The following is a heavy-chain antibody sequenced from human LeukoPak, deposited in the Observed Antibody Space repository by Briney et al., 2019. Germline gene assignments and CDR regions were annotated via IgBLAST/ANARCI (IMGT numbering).Heavy chain of an antibody. V-gene: IGHV4-59*01. CDR3: AREVWGSIDY. CDR1: GGSISSYY. J-gene: IGHJ4*02. D-gene: IGHD3-16*01. CDR2: IYYSGST. Sequence: SETLSLTCTVSGGSISSYYWSWIRQPPGKGLEWIGYIYYSGSTNYNPSLKSRVTISVDTSKNQFSLKLSFVTAADTAVYYCAREVWGSIDYWGQGTLVTVSS.